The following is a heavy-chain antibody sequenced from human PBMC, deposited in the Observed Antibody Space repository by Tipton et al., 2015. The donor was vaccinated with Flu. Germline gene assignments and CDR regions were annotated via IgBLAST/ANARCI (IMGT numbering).Heavy chain of an antibody. V-gene: IGHV4-34*01. J-gene: IGHJ2*01. CDR3: ARDTAAGPWYFDL. D-gene: IGHD6-13*01. CDR2: IDHSGTT. Sequence: TLSLTCAVYGGSFSGYYWSWIRQSPGKGLEWIGEIDHSGTTSYNPSLKSRVTISIDASKNQFSLNLSSVTAADTAVYYCARDTAAGPWYFDLWGRGTLVTVSS. CDR1: GGSFSGYY.